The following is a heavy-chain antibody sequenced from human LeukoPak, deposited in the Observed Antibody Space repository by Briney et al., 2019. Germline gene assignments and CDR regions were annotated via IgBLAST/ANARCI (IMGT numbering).Heavy chain of an antibody. Sequence: SETLSLTCSVSGGPISNYYWSWIRQPPGKGLEWIGYIHYSGITKYNPSVQSRVAISLDTSENQFSLKLTSVTAADTAVYYCASSGNYYFTLDYWGQGTLVTVSS. CDR2: IHYSGIT. CDR3: ASSGNYYFTLDY. CDR1: GGPISNYY. V-gene: IGHV4-59*08. J-gene: IGHJ4*02. D-gene: IGHD3-10*01.